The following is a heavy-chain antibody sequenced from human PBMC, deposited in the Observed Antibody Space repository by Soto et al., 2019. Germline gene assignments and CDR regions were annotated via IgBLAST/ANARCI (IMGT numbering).Heavy chain of an antibody. V-gene: IGHV3-21*01. CDR1: GFTHSSYS. D-gene: IGHD3-3*01. Sequence: PGGSLRLCCAVSGFTHSSYSMNCVRQAPGKGLECVSSISRSSSYIHYADPVKGRFTISRDNAKNSLYLQMNSLRAEVTAVYYWARDTRKPDFWRGLYGMDVWGHVT. CDR3: ARDTRKPDFWRGLYGMDV. J-gene: IGHJ6*01. CDR2: ISRSSSYI.